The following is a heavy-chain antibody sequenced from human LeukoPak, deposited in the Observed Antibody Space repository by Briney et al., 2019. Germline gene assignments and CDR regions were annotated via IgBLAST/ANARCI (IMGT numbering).Heavy chain of an antibody. CDR1: GYTFTSYG. J-gene: IGHJ6*03. Sequence: ASVKVSCKASGYTFTSYGISWVRQAPGQGLEWMGWISAYNGNTNYAQKLQGRVTMTTDTSTSTAYMELRSLRSDDTAVYYCARDFMVRGVNAYYYYYMDVWGKGTTVTVSS. CDR3: ARDFMVRGVNAYYYYYMDV. V-gene: IGHV1-18*01. CDR2: ISAYNGNT. D-gene: IGHD3-10*01.